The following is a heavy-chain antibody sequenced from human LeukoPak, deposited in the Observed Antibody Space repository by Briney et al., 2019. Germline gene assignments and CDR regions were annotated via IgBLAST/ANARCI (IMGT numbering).Heavy chain of an antibody. CDR2: ISSGSSTI. V-gene: IGHV3-48*01. CDR1: GFTFSRYS. D-gene: IGHD1-26*01. J-gene: IGHJ3*02. Sequence: QTGGSLRLSCAASGFTFSRYSMNWVRQAPGKGLEWVSYISSGSSTIYYADSVKGRFTISRDNAKKSLYLQMNSLRAEDTAVYYCARDAGWELRDAFDIWGQGTMVTVSS. CDR3: ARDAGWELRDAFDI.